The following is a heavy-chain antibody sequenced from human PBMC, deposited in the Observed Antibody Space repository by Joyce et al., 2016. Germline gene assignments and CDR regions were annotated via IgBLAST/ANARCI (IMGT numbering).Heavy chain of an antibody. J-gene: IGHJ6*02. Sequence: EVQLVQSGGEVKKPGESLKISCKGSVYSFTNYWIGWVRQMPGKGLEWMGITYPDDSHTLYSPAFQGQVTLSADKSISTAYLQWSSLEAADTAMYYCARLGRGRYTMLGERFPPQGEAMDVWGQGTTVIVS. D-gene: IGHD3-10*01. CDR3: ARLGRGRYTMLGERFPPQGEAMDV. V-gene: IGHV5-51*01. CDR1: VYSFTNYW. CDR2: TYPDDSHT.